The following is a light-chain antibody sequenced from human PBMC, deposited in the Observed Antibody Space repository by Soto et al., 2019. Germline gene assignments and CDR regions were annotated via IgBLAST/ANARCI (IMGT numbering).Light chain of an antibody. CDR2: GAS. CDR3: QQYNDWPPT. V-gene: IGKV3-15*01. J-gene: IGKJ1*01. CDR1: QSISSN. Sequence: EIVMTQSPATLSVSPGERATVSCRASQSISSNLAWYQQKPGQAPRLLIYGASTRATGIPARFSGSGSGTEFTLTISSLQSEDFAVYYCQQYNDWPPTFGQGT.